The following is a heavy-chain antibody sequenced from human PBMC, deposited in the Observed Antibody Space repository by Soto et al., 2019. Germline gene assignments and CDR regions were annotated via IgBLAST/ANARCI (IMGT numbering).Heavy chain of an antibody. CDR2: ISHDGGNK. V-gene: IGHV3-30*18. J-gene: IGHJ4*02. CDR1: GFTFSSTG. D-gene: IGHD6-19*01. CDR3: AKDWGIAVAAH. Sequence: QVQLVESGGGVVQPGGALRLSCAASGFTFSSTGMHWVRQAPGKGLEWVAVISHDGGNKYYGDSVKGRFTISRDNSKNTLYLQTNSLRADDTAVYYCAKDWGIAVAAHWGQGTLVTVSS.